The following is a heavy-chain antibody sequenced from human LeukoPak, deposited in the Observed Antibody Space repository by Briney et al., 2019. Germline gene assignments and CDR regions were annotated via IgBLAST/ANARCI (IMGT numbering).Heavy chain of an antibody. Sequence: PSETLSLTCTVSGGSISSSSYYWGWIRQPPGKGLEWIGSIYYSGSTYYNPSFKSRVTISVDTSKNQFSLKLSSVTAADTAVYYCARLGYCSGVSCYEFLYYYYYMDVRGKGTTVTVSS. D-gene: IGHD2-15*01. CDR2: IYYSGST. V-gene: IGHV4-39*01. CDR1: GGSISSSSYY. J-gene: IGHJ6*03. CDR3: ARLGYCSGVSCYEFLYYYYYMDV.